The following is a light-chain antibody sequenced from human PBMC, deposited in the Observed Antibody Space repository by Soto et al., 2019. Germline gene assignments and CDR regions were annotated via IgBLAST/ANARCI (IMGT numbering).Light chain of an antibody. Sequence: DIQMTQSPSSLSASVGDRVTITCRASQGIRNDLGWYQQKPGKAPKSLIYAVSSLPSGVPSRFSGSGSWTEFTLTNSSLQPEDVATYYSVRHGNYPLCCGQGTKLEIK. V-gene: IGKV1-17*01. CDR2: AVS. J-gene: IGKJ2*03. CDR1: QGIRND. CDR3: VRHGNYPLC.